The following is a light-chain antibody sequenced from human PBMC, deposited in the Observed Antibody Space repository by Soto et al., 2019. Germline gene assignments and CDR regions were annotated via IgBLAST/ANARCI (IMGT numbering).Light chain of an antibody. V-gene: IGLV2-23*02. CDR1: SSDIGIYDL. CDR3: CSYAGSRWV. J-gene: IGLJ3*02. Sequence: QSALTQPASESRSPGQSITISSSGSSSDIGIYDLVSWYQQHPGKGPKLVIYEVIKRPSGVSNRFSGSKSGNAASLTISGLQSEDEADYYCCSYAGSRWVFGGGTKVTVL. CDR2: EVI.